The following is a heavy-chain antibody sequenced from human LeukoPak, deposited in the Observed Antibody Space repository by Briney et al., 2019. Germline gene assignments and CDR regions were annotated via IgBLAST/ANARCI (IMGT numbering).Heavy chain of an antibody. CDR2: ISGSGSST. V-gene: IGHV3-23*01. J-gene: IGHJ3*02. CDR3: ARDRSGYHLNDAFDI. D-gene: IGHD3-22*01. CDR1: GFTFSSYA. Sequence: GGSLRLSCAASGFTFSSYAMSWVRQAPGKGLEWVSAISGSGSSTYYADSVKGRFTISRDNAKNSLYLQMNSLRAEDTAVYYCARDRSGYHLNDAFDIWGQGTMVTVSS.